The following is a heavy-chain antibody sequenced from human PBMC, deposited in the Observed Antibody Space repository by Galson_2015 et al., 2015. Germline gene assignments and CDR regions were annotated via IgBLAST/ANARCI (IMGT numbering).Heavy chain of an antibody. CDR2: TYYRSKWYY. CDR3: ARVRGGINGWNPFEI. CDR1: GDSVSSNSVA. D-gene: IGHD3-16*01. V-gene: IGHV6-1*01. J-gene: IGHJ3*02. Sequence: CAISGDSVSSNSVAWNWIRQSPSRGLEWLGRTYYRSKWYYDYAPSVKSRITINPDTSKNQFSLQFNSVTPEDTAVYYCARVRGGINGWNPFEIWGQGTMVTVSS.